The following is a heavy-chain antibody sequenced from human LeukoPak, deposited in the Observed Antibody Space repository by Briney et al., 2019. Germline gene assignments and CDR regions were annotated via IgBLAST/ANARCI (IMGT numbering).Heavy chain of an antibody. CDR2: INPSGGST. J-gene: IGHJ4*02. CDR1: GYTFTNYY. CDR3: AREGPYSDSSRSRFDY. Sequence: ASVRVSCKASGYTFTNYYIHWVRQAPGQGLEWTGIINPSGGSTSYAQKFQGRVTMTRDTSTSTVYMELSSLRSEDTAVYYCAREGPYSDSSRSRFDYWGQGTLVTVSS. V-gene: IGHV1-46*01. D-gene: IGHD6-6*01.